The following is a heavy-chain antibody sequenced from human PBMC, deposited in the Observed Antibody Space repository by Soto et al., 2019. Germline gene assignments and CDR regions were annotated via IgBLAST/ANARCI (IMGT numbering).Heavy chain of an antibody. Sequence: QVQLVQSGAEVKKPGASVKVSCKASGYTFSTYAMHWVRQAPGQRLEWMGWINAGIGYPKYSQRFQGRVTITRDTSASTVYMEVSSLRAEDTALYYCARFRTFWFGEFDDWGQGTLVTVSS. D-gene: IGHD3-10*01. V-gene: IGHV1-3*01. CDR3: ARFRTFWFGEFDD. CDR1: GYTFSTYA. CDR2: INAGIGYP. J-gene: IGHJ4*02.